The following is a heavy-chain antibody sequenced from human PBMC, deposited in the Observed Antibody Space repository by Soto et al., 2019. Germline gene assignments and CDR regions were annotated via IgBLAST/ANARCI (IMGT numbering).Heavy chain of an antibody. CDR2: IYSSGNT. Sequence: QVQLQESGPGLVKPSQTLSLTCTVSGGSISSGGYYWSWIRQHPGKDLEWIAYIYSSGNTDYNPSLKGRVIMSVDTSKNQFSLKLSSVTAADTAVYYCASGRLWYFDLWGRGSLVSVSS. D-gene: IGHD6-25*01. CDR3: ASGRLWYFDL. J-gene: IGHJ2*01. CDR1: GGSISSGGYY. V-gene: IGHV4-31*03.